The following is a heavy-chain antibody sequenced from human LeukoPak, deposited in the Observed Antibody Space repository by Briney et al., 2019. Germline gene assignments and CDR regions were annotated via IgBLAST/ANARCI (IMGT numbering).Heavy chain of an antibody. Sequence: GASVKVSCKASGYTFTSYDINWVRQATGQGLEWMGWMNPNSGNTGYAQKFQGRVTITRNTSISTAYMELNSLRAEDTAVYYCAGGSGFRTFFGYWGQGTLVTVSS. CDR1: GYTFTSYD. CDR3: AGGSGFRTFFGY. D-gene: IGHD3-10*01. J-gene: IGHJ4*02. CDR2: MNPNSGNT. V-gene: IGHV1-8*03.